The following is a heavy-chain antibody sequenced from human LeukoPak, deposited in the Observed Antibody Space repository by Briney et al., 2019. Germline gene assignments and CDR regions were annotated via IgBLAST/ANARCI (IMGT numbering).Heavy chain of an antibody. CDR1: GGSLSSSSYY. CDR2: IYYSGST. Sequence: PSGTLSLTCAVSGGSLSSSSYYWDWIRQPPGKGLEWIGSIYYSGSTYYNPSLKSRVTISVDTSKNQFSLKLSSVTAADTAVYYCARQDGYKIANWGQGTLVTVSS. V-gene: IGHV4-39*01. J-gene: IGHJ4*02. D-gene: IGHD5-24*01. CDR3: ARQDGYKIAN.